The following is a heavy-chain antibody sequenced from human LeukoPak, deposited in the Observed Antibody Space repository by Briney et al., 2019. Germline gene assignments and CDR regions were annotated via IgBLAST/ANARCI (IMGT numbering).Heavy chain of an antibody. V-gene: IGHV3-30*02. D-gene: IGHD3-10*01. Sequence: GGSLRLSCAASGFTFSSYGMHWVRLAPGKGLEWVAFIRYDGSNKYYADSVKGRFTISRDNSKNTLYLQMNSLRADDTAVYYCARFAAGGSYYYYMDVWGKGTTVTVSS. CDR3: ARFAAGGSYYYYMDV. CDR2: IRYDGSNK. CDR1: GFTFSSYG. J-gene: IGHJ6*03.